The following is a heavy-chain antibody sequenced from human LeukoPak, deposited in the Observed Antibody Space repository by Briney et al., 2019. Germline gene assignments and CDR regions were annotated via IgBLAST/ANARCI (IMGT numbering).Heavy chain of an antibody. Sequence: PGGSLRLSCAASGFTFSSYGMHWVRQAPGKGLEWVAFIRYDGSNKYYADSVKGRFTISRDNSKNTLYLQMNSLKTEDTAVYYCSWIRGVHGSYYMDAWGKGTTVTISS. CDR1: GFTFSSYG. V-gene: IGHV3-30*02. J-gene: IGHJ6*03. D-gene: IGHD3-10*01. CDR2: IRYDGSNK. CDR3: SWIRGVHGSYYMDA.